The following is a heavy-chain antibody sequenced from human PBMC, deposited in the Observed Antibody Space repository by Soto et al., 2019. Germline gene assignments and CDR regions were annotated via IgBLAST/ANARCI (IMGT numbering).Heavy chain of an antibody. Sequence: QVQLVESGGGVVQPGRSQILSCSASGFIFNNYNIHWVRQAPGKGLEWVTIISYDGNNKYYAASVKGRFTVSRDNSNTTVYLQMNSLRVADTAIYYCARGSGLLWLRGRSGVDVWCQGATVTVSS. CDR1: GFIFNNYN. V-gene: IGHV3-30-3*01. CDR2: ISYDGNNK. CDR3: ARGSGLLWLRGRSGVDV. J-gene: IGHJ6*02. D-gene: IGHD5-18*01.